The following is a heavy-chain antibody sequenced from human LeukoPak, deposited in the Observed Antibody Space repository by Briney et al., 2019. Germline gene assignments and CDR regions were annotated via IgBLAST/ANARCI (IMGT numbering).Heavy chain of an antibody. CDR1: GYTFTNYD. J-gene: IGHJ5*02. CDR3: ARKGLLGSGKPWFDP. D-gene: IGHD2-15*01. Sequence: ASVKVSCKASGYTFTNYDINWVRQASGQGLEWMGWMNPNSGNTASAQKFQGRVTMTRNTSISTAYMELTGLRSEDTAMYFCARKGLLGSGKPWFDPWGQGTLVTVSS. V-gene: IGHV1-8*01. CDR2: MNPNSGNT.